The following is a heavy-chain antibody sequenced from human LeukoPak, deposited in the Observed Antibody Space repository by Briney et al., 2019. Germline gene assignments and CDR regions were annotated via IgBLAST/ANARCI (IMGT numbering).Heavy chain of an antibody. D-gene: IGHD6-19*01. V-gene: IGHV4-34*01. CDR3: ARAGYSSGWYEDY. CDR2: INHSGST. CDR1: GGSFSGYY. J-gene: IGHJ4*02. Sequence: SETLSLTCAVYGGSFSGYYWSWIRQPPGKGLEWIGEINHSGSTNYNPSLKSRVTISVDTSKNQFSLKLSSVTAADTAVYYCARAGYSSGWYEDYWGQGTLVTVSS.